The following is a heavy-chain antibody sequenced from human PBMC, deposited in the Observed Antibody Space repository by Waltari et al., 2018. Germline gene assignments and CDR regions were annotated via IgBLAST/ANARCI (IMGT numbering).Heavy chain of an antibody. Sequence: EVQLLESGGGLVQPGGSLRLSCAASGFTFSSYAMSWVRQAPGKGLEWVSAISGSGGSTYYADSVKGRFTISRDNSKNTLYLQMNSLRAEDTAVYYCAKNQPVLRFLEWLPRSYFDYWGQGTLVTVSS. CDR3: AKNQPVLRFLEWLPRSYFDY. CDR1: GFTFSSYA. CDR2: ISGSGGST. J-gene: IGHJ4*02. V-gene: IGHV3-23*01. D-gene: IGHD3-3*01.